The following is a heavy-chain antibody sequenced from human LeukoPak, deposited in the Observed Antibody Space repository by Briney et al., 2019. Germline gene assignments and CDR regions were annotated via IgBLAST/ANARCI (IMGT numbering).Heavy chain of an antibody. CDR1: GGTFSSYA. Sequence: AASVKVSCKASGGTFSSYAISWVRQAPGQGLEWMGRIIPILGIANYAQKFQGRVTITADKSTSTAYMELSSLRSEDTAVYYCARLTLHCSSTSCYPYYYYYGTDVWGQGTTVTVSS. J-gene: IGHJ6*02. CDR3: ARLTLHCSSTSCYPYYYYYGTDV. V-gene: IGHV1-69*04. CDR2: IIPILGIA. D-gene: IGHD2-2*01.